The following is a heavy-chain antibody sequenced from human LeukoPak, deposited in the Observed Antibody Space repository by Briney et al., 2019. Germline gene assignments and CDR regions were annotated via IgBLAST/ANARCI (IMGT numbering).Heavy chain of an antibody. CDR3: ARGSDDFSLFDY. V-gene: IGHV4-61*02. CDR1: GGSISSGSYY. D-gene: IGHD3-3*01. Sequence: SQTLSLTCTFSGGSISSGSYYWSSIRQPAGKGLEWIGRIYTSGSTNYNPSLKSRVTISVDTSKNQFSLKLSSVTAADTAVYYCARGSDDFSLFDYSGQGTLVTVSS. J-gene: IGHJ4*02. CDR2: IYTSGST.